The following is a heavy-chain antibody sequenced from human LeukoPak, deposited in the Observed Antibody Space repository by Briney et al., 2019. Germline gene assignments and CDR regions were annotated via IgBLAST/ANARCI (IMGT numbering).Heavy chain of an antibody. CDR2: VKGDGTFT. Sequence: GGSLRLSCAASGFTLSSHWMHWVRQAPGKGLVWVSRVKGDGTFTNYADSVYGRFTISRDNAKNTLYLHMHSLRAEDTAVYYCVRVGDDFNFDYWGQGNLVTVSS. J-gene: IGHJ4*02. CDR1: GFTLSSHW. CDR3: VRVGDDFNFDY. D-gene: IGHD5-24*01. V-gene: IGHV3-74*01.